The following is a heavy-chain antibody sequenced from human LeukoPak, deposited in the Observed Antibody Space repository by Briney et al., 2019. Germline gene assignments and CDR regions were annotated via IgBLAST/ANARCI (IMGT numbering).Heavy chain of an antibody. J-gene: IGHJ4*02. Sequence: GASVKVSCKASGYTFTDYYMHWGRQAPGQGLEWLGWINPNNGATTYAQNFQGRVSMTWDTSSSTASLELSRLRSDDTAVFYCARPNSVGATVYFDYWGQGTLVTVSS. CDR2: INPNNGAT. CDR1: GYTFTDYY. D-gene: IGHD1-26*01. CDR3: ARPNSVGATVYFDY. V-gene: IGHV1-2*02.